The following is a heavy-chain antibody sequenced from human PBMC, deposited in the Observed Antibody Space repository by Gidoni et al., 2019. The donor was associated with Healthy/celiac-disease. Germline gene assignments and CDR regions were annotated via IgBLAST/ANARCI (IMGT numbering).Heavy chain of an antibody. CDR3: ARVVPYYYDSSGYYQN. V-gene: IGHV3-48*02. Sequence: EVQLVESGGGLVQPGGSLRLSCAASGFTFSSYSMNWVRQAPGKGLEWVSYIRSSSSTIYYADSVKGRFTISRDNAKNSLYLQMNSLRDEDTAVYYCARVVPYYYDSSGYYQNWGQGTLVTVSS. J-gene: IGHJ4*02. D-gene: IGHD3-22*01. CDR1: GFTFSSYS. CDR2: IRSSSSTI.